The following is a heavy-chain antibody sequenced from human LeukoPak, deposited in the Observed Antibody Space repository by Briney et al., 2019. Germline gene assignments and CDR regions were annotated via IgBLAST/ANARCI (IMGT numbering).Heavy chain of an antibody. CDR1: DLPVSINY. Sequence: GGSLRLSCAASDLPVSINYMTWVRQAPGKGLEWVSVIYSGGTTFYADSVKGRFTISRDNSKNTLYLQMTSLRAEDTAVYYCARGGDAFDIWGQGTMVSVSS. CDR3: ARGGDAFDI. CDR2: IYSGGTT. V-gene: IGHV3-53*01. D-gene: IGHD2-15*01. J-gene: IGHJ3*02.